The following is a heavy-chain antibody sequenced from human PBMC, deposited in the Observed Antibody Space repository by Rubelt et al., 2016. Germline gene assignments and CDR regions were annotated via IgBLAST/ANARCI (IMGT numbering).Heavy chain of an antibody. CDR1: GFSLITNGVG. Sequence: QITLKESGPSLVRPTQTLTLTCTFSGFSLITNGVGVGWIRQPPGKALEWLALIYWDDDKRYSPSLKSRLTITKDTSKNQVVFTMTNMDPVDTATYYCGHVPQFRWFATWGQGTLVTVSS. V-gene: IGHV2-5*02. J-gene: IGHJ5*02. D-gene: IGHD3-10*02. CDR2: IYWDDDK. CDR3: GHVPQFRWFAT.